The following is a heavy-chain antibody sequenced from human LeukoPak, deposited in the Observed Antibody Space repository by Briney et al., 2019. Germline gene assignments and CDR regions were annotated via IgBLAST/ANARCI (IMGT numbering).Heavy chain of an antibody. D-gene: IGHD2-15*01. CDR1: RFALSTYW. CDR2: IWYDGSNK. CDR3: ARAAYCSGGGCPYDYGLDV. J-gene: IGHJ6*02. Sequence: PGGSLRLSCSASRFALSTYWMHWVRQAPGKGLEWVAVIWYDGSNKYYADSVKGRFTISRDNSKNTLYLQMNSLRAEDTAVFYCARAAYCSGGGCPYDYGLDVWGQGTTVTVPS. V-gene: IGHV3-33*08.